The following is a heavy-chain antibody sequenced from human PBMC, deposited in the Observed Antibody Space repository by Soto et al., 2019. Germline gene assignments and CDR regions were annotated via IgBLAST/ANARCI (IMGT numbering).Heavy chain of an antibody. J-gene: IGHJ5*02. CDR1: GFDFNTYG. Sequence: QVQLVQSGGGVVQPGRSLRLSCEASGFDFNTYGLHWVRQAPGKGLEWVAGISFDGGNQYYADSVKGRFTISRDKSNNTLYLQMNGLGAEDTATYYCAKDSSVTAAGSGGWFDPWGQGTLVIVSS. D-gene: IGHD6-13*01. V-gene: IGHV3-30*18. CDR3: AKDSSVTAAGSGGWFDP. CDR2: ISFDGGNQ.